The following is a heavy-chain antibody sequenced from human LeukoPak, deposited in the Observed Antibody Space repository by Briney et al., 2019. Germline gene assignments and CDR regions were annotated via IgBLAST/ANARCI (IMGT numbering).Heavy chain of an antibody. CDR2: ITHSGST. D-gene: IGHD4-11*01. CDR1: GGSFSGYY. Sequence: SETLSLTCAVYGGSFSGYYWSWIRQPPGKGLEWIGEITHSGSTNYNPSLKSRVTISVDTSKNQFSLKLSSVPAADTAVYYCARASAYIIDYWGRGTLSTVSS. J-gene: IGHJ4*02. CDR3: ARASAYIIDY. V-gene: IGHV4-34*01.